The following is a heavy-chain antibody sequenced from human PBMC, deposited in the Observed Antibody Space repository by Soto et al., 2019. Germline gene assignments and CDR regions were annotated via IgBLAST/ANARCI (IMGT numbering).Heavy chain of an antibody. CDR2: IYTSGST. CDR3: ARDRGYCTNGVCYTGGDAFDI. V-gene: IGHV4-4*07. D-gene: IGHD2-8*01. CDR1: GGSISSYY. J-gene: IGHJ3*02. Sequence: SETLSLTCTVSGGSISSYYWSWIRQPAGKGLEWIGRIYTSGSTNYNPSLKSRVTMSVDTSKNQFSLKLSSVTAADTAAYYCARDRGYCTNGVCYTGGDAFDIWGQGTMVTVSS.